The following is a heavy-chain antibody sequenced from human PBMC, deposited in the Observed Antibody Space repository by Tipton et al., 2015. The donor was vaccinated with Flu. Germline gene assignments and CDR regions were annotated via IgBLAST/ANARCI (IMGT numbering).Heavy chain of an antibody. D-gene: IGHD3-9*01. V-gene: IGHV1-69*01. J-gene: IGHJ6*02. Sequence: QMQLVQSGAEVKKPGSSVKVSCKASGGTFSSYAISWVRQAPGQGLEWMGGIIPIFGTANYAQKFQGRVTITADESTSTAYMELSSLRSEDTAVYYCYGDILTGYPRRDYYGMDVWGQGTTVTVSS. CDR3: YGDILTGYPRRDYYGMDV. CDR1: GGTFSSYA. CDR2: IIPIFGTA.